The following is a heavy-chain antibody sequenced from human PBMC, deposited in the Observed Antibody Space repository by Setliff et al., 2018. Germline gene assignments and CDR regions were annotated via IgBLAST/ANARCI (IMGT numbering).Heavy chain of an antibody. CDR3: ASCRYQVPYNY. Sequence: PSETLSLTCAAYGGTFSDYYWTWIRQSSGKGLEWIGEINHSGTSNYNPSLKSRVTISVDTSKNQFSLNLNSVTAADTGVYYCASCRYQVPYNYWGQGTLVTVSS. CDR1: GGTFSDYY. J-gene: IGHJ4*02. CDR2: INHSGTS. D-gene: IGHD2-2*01. V-gene: IGHV4-34*01.